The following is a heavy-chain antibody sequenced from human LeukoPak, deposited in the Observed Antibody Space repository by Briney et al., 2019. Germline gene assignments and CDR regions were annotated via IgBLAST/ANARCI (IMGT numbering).Heavy chain of an antibody. Sequence: SETLSLTCTVSGGSISSYYWSWIRKPPGKGLEWIGYLYYSGSTNYNPSLKSRVTISVDTSKNQFSLRLSSVTAADTAVYYCARDRGYDYVWGSYRYDYWGQGTLVTVSS. J-gene: IGHJ4*02. D-gene: IGHD3-16*02. V-gene: IGHV4-59*01. CDR3: ARDRGYDYVWGSYRYDY. CDR2: LYYSGST. CDR1: GGSISSYY.